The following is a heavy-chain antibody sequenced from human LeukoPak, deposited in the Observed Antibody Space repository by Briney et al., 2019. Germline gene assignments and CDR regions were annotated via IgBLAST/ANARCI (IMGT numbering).Heavy chain of an antibody. CDR2: IYISGST. D-gene: IGHD6-13*01. CDR3: ARDYGYSSSFDY. J-gene: IGHJ4*02. CDR1: GFTVSSDY. Sequence: GGSLRLSCAASGFTVSSDYMGWVRQAPGKGLEWVSIIYISGSTYYADSVKGRFTISRDNSKNSLYLQMNSLRDEDTALYYCARDYGYSSSFDYWGQGTLVTVSS. V-gene: IGHV3-66*01.